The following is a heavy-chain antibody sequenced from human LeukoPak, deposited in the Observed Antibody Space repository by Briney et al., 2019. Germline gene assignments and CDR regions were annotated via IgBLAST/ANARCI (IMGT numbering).Heavy chain of an antibody. CDR2: LSGSGVST. J-gene: IGHJ6*03. V-gene: IGHV3-23*01. Sequence: PGGSLRLSCAASGFTFNKYAMSWVRQAPGKGLEWVSGLSGSGVSTYYADSVKGRFTISRDNSKNTLYLQMNSLRAEDTAIYYCAKRYTRGDVGYYYYMDVWGKGTTATVSS. CDR1: GFTFNKYA. D-gene: IGHD2-2*03. CDR3: AKRYTRGDVGYYYYMDV.